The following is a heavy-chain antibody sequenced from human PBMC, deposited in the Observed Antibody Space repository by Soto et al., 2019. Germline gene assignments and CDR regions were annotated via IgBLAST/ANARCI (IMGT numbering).Heavy chain of an antibody. D-gene: IGHD3-9*01. CDR1: GFTFSAYS. Sequence: EVQLVASGGGLVQPGGSLRLSCAASGFTFSAYSMNWVRQAAGKGLEWVSDISSSRSNTYYADSVKGRFTISRDNAKNSLFLQMNMLRAEATAVYCCARWVGVESRYLDYWGQGTLGTVSA. CDR3: ARWVGVESRYLDY. V-gene: IGHV3-48*01. CDR2: ISSSRSNT. J-gene: IGHJ4*02.